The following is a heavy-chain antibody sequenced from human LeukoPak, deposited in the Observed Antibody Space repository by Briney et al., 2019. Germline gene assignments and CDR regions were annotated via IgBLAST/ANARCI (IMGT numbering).Heavy chain of an antibody. D-gene: IGHD4-17*01. CDR3: ASLTPGDY. Sequence: SETLSLTCSVSGYSISSAYYWGWIRQPPGKGLEWIGTMYHSGSTNYNPSLKSRVTISVDTSKNQLSLKLTSVTTVDTAVYYCASLTPGDYWGQGTLVTVSS. CDR2: MYHSGST. J-gene: IGHJ4*02. V-gene: IGHV4-38-2*02. CDR1: GYSISSAYY.